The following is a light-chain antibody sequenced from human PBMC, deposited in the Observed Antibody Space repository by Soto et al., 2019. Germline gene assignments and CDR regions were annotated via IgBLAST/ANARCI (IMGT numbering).Light chain of an antibody. V-gene: IGLV4-69*01. CDR2: LNSDGSH. J-gene: IGLJ2*01. CDR1: SGHSNYA. Sequence: QPVLTQSPSASASLGASVKLTCTLSSGHSNYAIAWHQQQPEKGPRYLMKLNSDGSHSKGDGIPDRFSGSNSGAERYLTISSLQSEDEADYYCQTWDTGIQVFGGGTKVTVL. CDR3: QTWDTGIQV.